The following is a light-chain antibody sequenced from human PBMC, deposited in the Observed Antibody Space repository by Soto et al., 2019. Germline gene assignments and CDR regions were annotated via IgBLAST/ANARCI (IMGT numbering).Light chain of an antibody. Sequence: EIVLTQSPATLSLSPGERATLSCRASQSVSSYLAWYQQKPGQAPTLLIYDASNRATGFPTRFRGSGSGTDFTLTICILGPEDCAVYYCQHRSNWPIIFGPRTKVHMK. CDR2: DAS. V-gene: IGKV3-11*01. J-gene: IGKJ3*01. CDR3: QHRSNWPII. CDR1: QSVSSY.